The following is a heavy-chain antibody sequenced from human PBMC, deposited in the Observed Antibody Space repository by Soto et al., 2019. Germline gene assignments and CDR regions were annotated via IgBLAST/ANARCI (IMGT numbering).Heavy chain of an antibody. CDR1: GYTFTNYW. D-gene: IGHD6-19*01. Sequence: GESLKISCKCLGYTFTNYWIVWVRQMPGKGLEWMGLIYPSDLDTRYSPSFQGQVTISADKSVSTAYLQWNSLKASDTAMYYCATPGPGVAASFWGQGTQVTVSS. CDR3: ATPGPGVAASF. V-gene: IGHV5-51*01. J-gene: IGHJ4*02. CDR2: IYPSDLDT.